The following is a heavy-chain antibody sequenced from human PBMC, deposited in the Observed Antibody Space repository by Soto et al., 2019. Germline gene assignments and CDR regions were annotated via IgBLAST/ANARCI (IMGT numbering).Heavy chain of an antibody. V-gene: IGHV4-59*01. D-gene: IGHD3-16*01. CDR2: IYHSGST. CDR1: GDPISSYY. J-gene: IGHJ5*02. Sequence: SETLSLTCTVSGDPISSYYWSWIRQPPGKGLEWIGFIYHSGSTYYNPSLESRATISLDLPKNQFSLRLTSVTAADTAVYYCARDRGGITVSSKPLGEWFDPWGQGTLVPVSS. CDR3: ARDRGGITVSSKPLGEWFDP.